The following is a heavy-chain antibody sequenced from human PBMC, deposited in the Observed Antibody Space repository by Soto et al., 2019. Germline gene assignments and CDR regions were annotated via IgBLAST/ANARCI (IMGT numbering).Heavy chain of an antibody. Sequence: GGSLRLSCAASGFTFSNALMSWVRQAPGKGLEWVGRIKSKTDGGTTDYAAPVKGRCTISRDDSKNTLYLQMNSLKTEDTAVYYCTTGSPLYYDFWSGYSVWGQGTLVTVSS. D-gene: IGHD3-3*01. V-gene: IGHV3-15*01. J-gene: IGHJ4*02. CDR3: TTGSPLYYDFWSGYSV. CDR2: IKSKTDGGTT. CDR1: GFTFSNAL.